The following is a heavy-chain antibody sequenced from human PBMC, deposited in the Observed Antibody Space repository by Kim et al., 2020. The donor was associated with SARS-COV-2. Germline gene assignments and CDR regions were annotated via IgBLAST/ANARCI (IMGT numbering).Heavy chain of an antibody. CDR1: GFAFSSYS. CDR2: ISRDSTFL. Sequence: GGSLRLSCAASGFAFSSYSMTWVRQAPGKGLEWVSSISRDSTFLFYVDSVKVRFTTSRDNAKSSLYLQMNSLTVEDTAMYYCVSATLAFCGDECLGHDYWGQGSLVTVSS. J-gene: IGHJ4*02. D-gene: IGHD2-21*01. V-gene: IGHV3-21*04. CDR3: VSATLAFCGDECLGHDY.